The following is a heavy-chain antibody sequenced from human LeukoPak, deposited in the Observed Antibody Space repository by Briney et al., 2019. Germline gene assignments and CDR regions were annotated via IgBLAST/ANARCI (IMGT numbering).Heavy chain of an antibody. Sequence: ASVKVSCKASGYTFTSYGISWVRQAPGQGLEWMGWISAYNGNTNYAQKLQGRVTMTTDTSTSTAYMELRSLRSDDTAVYYCARNLYYYGSGSYNLFDYWGQGTLVTVSS. J-gene: IGHJ4*02. D-gene: IGHD3-10*01. V-gene: IGHV1-18*01. CDR3: ARNLYYYGSGSYNLFDY. CDR1: GYTFTSYG. CDR2: ISAYNGNT.